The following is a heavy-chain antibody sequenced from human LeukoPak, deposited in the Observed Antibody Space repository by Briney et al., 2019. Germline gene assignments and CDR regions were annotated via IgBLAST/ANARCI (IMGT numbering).Heavy chain of an antibody. D-gene: IGHD2-2*01. CDR3: ARAPYCSSTSCSNPHYYYYMDV. V-gene: IGHV3-7*01. J-gene: IGHJ6*03. Sequence: SGGSLRLSCAASGFTFSSYWMSWVRQAPGKGLEWVANIKQDGSEKYYVDSVKGRFTISRDNAKNSLYLQMNSLRAEDTAVYYCARAPYCSSTSCSNPHYYYYMDVWGKGTTVTVSS. CDR2: IKQDGSEK. CDR1: GFTFSSYW.